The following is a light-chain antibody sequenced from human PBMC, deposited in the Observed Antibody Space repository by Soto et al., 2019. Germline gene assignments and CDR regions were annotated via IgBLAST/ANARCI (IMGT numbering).Light chain of an antibody. CDR2: EFS. CDR3: SSYTSSSTRV. Sequence: QSALTQPASVSWAPGQSITISCTGTSSDHGGYNYISWYQQHPNKAPKLMIYEFSNRPSGVSNRFSGSKSGNTASLTISGLQAEDEADYYCSSYTSSSTRVFGTGTKVTVL. J-gene: IGLJ1*01. CDR1: SSDHGGYNY. V-gene: IGLV2-14*01.